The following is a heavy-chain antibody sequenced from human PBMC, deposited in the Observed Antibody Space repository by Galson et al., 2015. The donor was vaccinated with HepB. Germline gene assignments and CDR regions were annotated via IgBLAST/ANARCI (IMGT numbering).Heavy chain of an antibody. Sequence: SVKVSCKASGYTFTSYYMHRVRQAPGQGLEWMGIINPSGGSTSYAQKFQGRVTMTRDTSTSTVYMELSSLRSEDTAVYYCARDEAGIYGSGSYYFDYWGQGTLVTVSS. V-gene: IGHV1-46*01. CDR2: INPSGGST. CDR3: ARDEAGIYGSGSYYFDY. D-gene: IGHD3-10*01. CDR1: GYTFTSYY. J-gene: IGHJ4*02.